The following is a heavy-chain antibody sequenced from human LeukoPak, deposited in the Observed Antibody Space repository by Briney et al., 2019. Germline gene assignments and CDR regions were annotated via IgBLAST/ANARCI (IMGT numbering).Heavy chain of an antibody. J-gene: IGHJ5*02. CDR2: IYYSGST. D-gene: IGHD3-3*01. CDR1: GGSISSGDYY. Sequence: SETLSLTCTVSGGSISSGDYYWSWIRQPPGKGLEWIGYIYYSGSTYYNPSLKSRVTISVDTSKNQFSLKLSSVTAAGTAVYYCARGSYDFWSGYPNWFDPWGQGTLVTVSS. CDR3: ARGSYDFWSGYPNWFDP. V-gene: IGHV4-30-4*01.